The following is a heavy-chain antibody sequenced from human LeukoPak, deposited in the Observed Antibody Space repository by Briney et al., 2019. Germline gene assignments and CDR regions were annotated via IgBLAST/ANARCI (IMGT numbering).Heavy chain of an antibody. J-gene: IGHJ5*02. Sequence: GGSLRLSCAASGFTFDDYAMRWVRQAPGKGLEWVSGISWNSGSIGYADSVKGRFTISRDNAKNSLYLQMNSLRAEDTALYYCAKDISTAMSLGFDPWGQGTLVTVSS. CDR3: AKDISTAMSLGFDP. CDR1: GFTFDDYA. CDR2: ISWNSGSI. D-gene: IGHD5-18*01. V-gene: IGHV3-9*01.